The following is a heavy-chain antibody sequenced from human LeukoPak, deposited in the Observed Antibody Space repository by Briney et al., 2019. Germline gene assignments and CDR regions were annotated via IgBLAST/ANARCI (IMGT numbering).Heavy chain of an antibody. CDR3: ARAQSSTLISYGGFDY. D-gene: IGHD2-2*01. J-gene: IGHJ4*02. Sequence: SQTLSLTCTVSGGSISSGSYYWSWIRQPAGKGLEWIGRIYTSGSTNYNPSLKSRVTISVDMSKNQVSLKLSSVTAADTAVYFCARAQSSTLISYGGFDYWGQGTLVTVSS. V-gene: IGHV4-61*02. CDR2: IYTSGST. CDR1: GGSISSGSYY.